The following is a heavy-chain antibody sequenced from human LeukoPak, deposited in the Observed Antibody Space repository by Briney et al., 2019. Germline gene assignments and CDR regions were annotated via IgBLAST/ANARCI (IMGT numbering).Heavy chain of an antibody. J-gene: IGHJ4*02. V-gene: IGHV1-2*02. CDR1: GYTFTSYA. CDR3: AREDSSGWYGAFDY. CDR2: INPNSGGT. Sequence: ASVKVSCKASGYTFTSYAMNWVRQAPGQGLEWMGWINPNSGGTNYAQKFQGRVTMTRDTSISTAYMELSRLRSDDTAVYYCAREDSSGWYGAFDYWGQGTLVTVSS. D-gene: IGHD6-19*01.